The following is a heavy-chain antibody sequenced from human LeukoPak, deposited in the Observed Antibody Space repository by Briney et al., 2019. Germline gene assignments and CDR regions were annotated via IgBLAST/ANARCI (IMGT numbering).Heavy chain of an antibody. V-gene: IGHV1-46*01. CDR3: ARGPYYYYYMDV. J-gene: IGHJ6*03. Sequence: GASVKVSCKASGYNFTSYYLHWVRQAPGQGLEWMGIINPSGGSTSYAPKLQGRVTMTRDTSTSTVYMELSSLRSDDTAVYYCARGPYYYYYMDVWGKGTTVTISS. CDR2: INPSGGST. CDR1: GYNFTSYY.